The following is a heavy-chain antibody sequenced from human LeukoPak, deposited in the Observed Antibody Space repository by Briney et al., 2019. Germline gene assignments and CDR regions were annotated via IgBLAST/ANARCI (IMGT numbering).Heavy chain of an antibody. Sequence: GGSLRLSCAASGFTSSSYTMTWVRQAPGKGLEWVANIKEDESEKYYVDSVKGRFTISRDNAKNSLYLQMNSLRAEDTAMYYCARVRTLWTYYGMDVWGQGTTVTVSS. CDR3: ARVRTLWTYYGMDV. D-gene: IGHD3/OR15-3a*01. V-gene: IGHV3-7*01. CDR2: IKEDESEK. CDR1: GFTSSSYT. J-gene: IGHJ6*02.